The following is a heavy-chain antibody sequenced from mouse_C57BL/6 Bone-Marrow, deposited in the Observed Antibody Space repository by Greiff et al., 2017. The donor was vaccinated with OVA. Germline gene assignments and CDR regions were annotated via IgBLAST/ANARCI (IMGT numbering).Heavy chain of an antibody. CDR2: IDPANGNP. CDR3: NFRYYYGSSSLVSY. Sequence: VQLQQSVAELVRPGASVKLSCTASGFTIKNTYMHWVKQRPEQGLEWIGRIDPANGNPKYAPKFQGKATITADTSSNTAYLQLSSLTSEDTAICYCNFRYYYGSSSLVSYGGQGTLVTVSA. V-gene: IGHV14-3*01. D-gene: IGHD1-1*01. J-gene: IGHJ3*01. CDR1: GFTIKNTY.